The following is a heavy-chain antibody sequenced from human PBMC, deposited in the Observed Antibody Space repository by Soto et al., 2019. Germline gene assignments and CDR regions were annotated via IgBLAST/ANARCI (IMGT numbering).Heavy chain of an antibody. D-gene: IGHD5-12*01. V-gene: IGHV4-4*07. Sequence: QVQLQESGPGLVKPSETLSLTCTVSGGSISSYYWSWIRQPAGKGLEWIGRIYTSGSTNYNPSLKNRVTMSVDTSKNQFSLKLSSVTAADTAVYYCARDGWLPALGYYGMDVWGQGTTVTVSS. CDR2: IYTSGST. CDR1: GGSISSYY. CDR3: ARDGWLPALGYYGMDV. J-gene: IGHJ6*02.